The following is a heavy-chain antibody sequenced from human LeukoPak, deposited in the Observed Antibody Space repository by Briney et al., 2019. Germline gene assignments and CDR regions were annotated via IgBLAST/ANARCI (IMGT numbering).Heavy chain of an antibody. CDR3: AKDRDVVGATLLDY. CDR2: ISGSGGST. D-gene: IGHD1-26*01. J-gene: IGHJ4*02. Sequence: GGSLRLSCAASGFTFSSLALSWFRRAPGKGLDWVSAISGSGGSTYYADSVKGRFTISRDNSKDTLYLQMNSLRAEDTAVYYCAKDRDVVGATLLDYWGQGTLVTVSS. CDR1: GFTFSSLA. V-gene: IGHV3-23*01.